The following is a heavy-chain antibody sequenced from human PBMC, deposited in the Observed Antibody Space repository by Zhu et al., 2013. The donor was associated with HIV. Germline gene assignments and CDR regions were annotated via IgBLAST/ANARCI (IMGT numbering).Heavy chain of an antibody. D-gene: IGHD5-18*01. V-gene: IGHV1-18*01. CDR2: ISAYNGNT. J-gene: IGHJ6*02. Sequence: VQSGAEVKKPGASVKVSCKASGYTFTSYGISWVRQAPGQGLEWMGWISAYNGNTNYAQKLQGRVTMTTDTSTSTAYMELRSLRSDDTAVYYCARDGDWIQLSGRGYYYGMDVWGQGTTVTVSS. CDR3: ARDGDWIQLSGRGYYYGMDV. CDR1: GYTFTSYG.